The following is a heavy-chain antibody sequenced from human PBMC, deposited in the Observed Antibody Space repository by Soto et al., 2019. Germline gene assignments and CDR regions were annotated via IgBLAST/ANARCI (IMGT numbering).Heavy chain of an antibody. J-gene: IGHJ5*02. D-gene: IGHD6-19*01. V-gene: IGHV1-69*13. CDR2: IIPIFGTA. CDR3: ARGSSGWYNWFDP. CDR1: GGTFSSYA. Sequence: SVKVSCKASGGTFSSYAISWVRQAPGQGLEWMGGIIPIFGTASYAQKFQGRVTITADESTSTAYMELSSLRSEDTAVYYCARGSSGWYNWFDPWGQGTLVTVSS.